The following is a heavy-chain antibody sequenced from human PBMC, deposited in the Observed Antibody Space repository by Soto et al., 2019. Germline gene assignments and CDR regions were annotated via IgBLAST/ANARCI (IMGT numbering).Heavy chain of an antibody. J-gene: IGHJ4*02. CDR3: ARSVRGVVNTGIDY. V-gene: IGHV3-11*06. D-gene: IGHD3-10*01. CDR1: GFSFSDYY. Sequence: GGSLRLSCVVSGFSFSDYYMSWIRQAPGKGLEWVSYIGSSSRYTNYADSVTGRFIISRDNSKDTLYLQMNSLRAEDTAVFYCARSVRGVVNTGIDYWGQGTLVTVSS. CDR2: IGSSSRYT.